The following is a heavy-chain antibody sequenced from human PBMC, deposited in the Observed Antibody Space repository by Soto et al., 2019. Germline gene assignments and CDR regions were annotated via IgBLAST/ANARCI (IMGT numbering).Heavy chain of an antibody. J-gene: IGHJ4*02. D-gene: IGHD3-3*01. CDR2: IWYDGSNK. CDR3: ARSPLAVDFWSGYFDY. Sequence: GGSLRLSCAASGFTFSSYGMHWVRQAPGKGLEWVAVIWYDGSNKYYADSVKGRFTISRDNSKNTLYLQMNSLRAEDTAVYYCARSPLAVDFWSGYFDYWGQGTLVTVSS. CDR1: GFTFSSYG. V-gene: IGHV3-33*01.